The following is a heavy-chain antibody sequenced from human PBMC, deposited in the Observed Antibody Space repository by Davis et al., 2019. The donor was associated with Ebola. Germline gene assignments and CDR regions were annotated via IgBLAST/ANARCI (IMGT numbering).Heavy chain of an antibody. D-gene: IGHD5-12*01. J-gene: IGHJ4*02. CDR3: ARGWLRTGFDY. V-gene: IGHV6-1*01. CDR2: TYYKSKWYN. Sequence: HSQTLSLTCAISGDSVSTAGWNWIRQSPSRGLEWLGRTYYKSKWYNDYAASVKSRITINPDISKNQFSLQLNSVTPEDTAVYYCARGWLRTGFDYWGQGAPVTVSS. CDR1: GDSVSTAG.